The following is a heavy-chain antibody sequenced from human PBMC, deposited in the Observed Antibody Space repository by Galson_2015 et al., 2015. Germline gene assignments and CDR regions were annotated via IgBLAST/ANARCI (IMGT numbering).Heavy chain of an antibody. CDR1: GFTLSSWE. D-gene: IGHD2-8*02. V-gene: IGHV3-48*03. CDR2: IGSSSVTAI. CDR3: AGGCVCPLYFDY. Sequence: ALSLSCAASGFTLSSWEKNWLRQAPGAGREWASYIGSSSVTAIYYPGSVRGRFTISRDNAKNSLYLQMNSLRAEDTAAYYCAGGCVCPLYFDYWGQGTLVTVSS. J-gene: IGHJ4*02.